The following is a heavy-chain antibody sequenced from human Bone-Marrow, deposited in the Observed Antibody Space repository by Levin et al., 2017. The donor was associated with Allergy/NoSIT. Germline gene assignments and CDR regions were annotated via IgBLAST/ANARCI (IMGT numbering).Heavy chain of an antibody. CDR2: IFTTGST. CDR3: ARGGNWFDP. J-gene: IGHJ5*02. CDR1: GGSNSNYY. D-gene: IGHD3-10*01. V-gene: IGHV4-4*07. Sequence: SETLSLTCLVSGGSNSNYYWSWIRQPAGKGLEWIGNIFTTGSTNYNPSLKNRVTMSMGPSKNQFSLNLTSVTAADTAVYSCARGGNWFDPWGQGTPVTVSS.